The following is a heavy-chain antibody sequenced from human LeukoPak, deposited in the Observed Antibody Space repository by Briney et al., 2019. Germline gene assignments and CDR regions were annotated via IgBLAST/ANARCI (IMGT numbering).Heavy chain of an antibody. CDR1: GGIFSSYT. CDR2: IIPILGIA. Sequence: ASVKVSCKASGGIFSSYTISWVRQAPGQGLEWMGRIIPILGIANYAQKFQGRVTITADKSTSTAYMELSSLRSEDTAVYYCARDHGYCSSTSCYPNWFDPWGQGTLVTVSS. J-gene: IGHJ5*02. V-gene: IGHV1-69*04. D-gene: IGHD2-2*03. CDR3: ARDHGYCSSTSCYPNWFDP.